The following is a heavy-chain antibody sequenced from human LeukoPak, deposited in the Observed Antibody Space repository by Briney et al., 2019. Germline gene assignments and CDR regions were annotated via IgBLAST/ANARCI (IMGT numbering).Heavy chain of an antibody. CDR2: INHSGST. V-gene: IGHV4-34*01. Sequence: SETLSLTCAVYGGSFSGYYWSWIRQPPGKGLEWIWEINHSGSTNYNPSLKSRVTISVDTSKNQFSLKLSSVTAADTAVYYCARGVLRYYDFWSGYPSWFDPWGQGTLVTVSS. D-gene: IGHD3-3*01. J-gene: IGHJ5*02. CDR3: ARGVLRYYDFWSGYPSWFDP. CDR1: GGSFSGYY.